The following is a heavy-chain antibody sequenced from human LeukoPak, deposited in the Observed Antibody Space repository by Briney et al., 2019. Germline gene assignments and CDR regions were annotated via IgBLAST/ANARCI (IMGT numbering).Heavy chain of an antibody. CDR1: GFTFSSYE. V-gene: IGHV3-48*03. Sequence: GGSLRLSCAASGFTFSSYEMNWVRQAPGKGLEWVSYISSSGSTIYYADSVKGRFTISRDNSKNTLYLQMNSLRAEDTAVYYCAKDAGYCSSTSCYGEYYFDYWGQGTLVTVSS. D-gene: IGHD2-2*01. J-gene: IGHJ4*02. CDR3: AKDAGYCSSTSCYGEYYFDY. CDR2: ISSSGSTI.